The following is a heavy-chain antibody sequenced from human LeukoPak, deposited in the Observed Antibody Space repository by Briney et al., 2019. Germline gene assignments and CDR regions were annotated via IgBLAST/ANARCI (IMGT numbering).Heavy chain of an antibody. V-gene: IGHV4-38-2*02. CDR2: IYHSGST. J-gene: IGHJ6*02. CDR1: GYSISSGYY. D-gene: IGHD3-10*01. CDR3: ARGITMVRGVIIVYYYYGMDV. Sequence: SETLSLTCTVSGYSISSGYYWGWIRQPPGKGLEWIGSIYHSGSTYYNPSLKSRVTISVDTSKNQFSLKLSSVTAADTAVYYCARGITMVRGVIIVYYYYGMDVWGQGTTVTVSS.